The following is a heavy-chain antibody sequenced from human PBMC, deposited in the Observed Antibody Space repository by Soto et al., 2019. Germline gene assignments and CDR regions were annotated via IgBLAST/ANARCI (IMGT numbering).Heavy chain of an antibody. V-gene: IGHV4-59*12. CDR1: GGSISNYY. J-gene: IGHJ2*01. CDR2: IYDSGST. Sequence: SETLSLTCTVSGGSISNYYWSWVRQPPGKGLEWIGYIYDSGSTNYNPSLKSRVTISVDTSKNQFSLKLSSVTAADTAVYYCARVLPRWYFDLWGRGTLVTVSS. CDR3: ARVLPRWYFDL.